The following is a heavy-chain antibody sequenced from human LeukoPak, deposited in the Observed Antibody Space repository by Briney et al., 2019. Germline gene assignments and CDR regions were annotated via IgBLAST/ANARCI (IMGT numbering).Heavy chain of an antibody. D-gene: IGHD6-19*01. CDR1: SGSISSYY. J-gene: IGHJ4*01. CDR2: IHYSGST. CDR3: ARKQWQVSHYFYY. V-gene: IGHV4-59*08. Sequence: SETLSLTCSVFSGSISSYYWSWIRQPPGKGLEWIGYIHYSGSTNYNPSLKSRVTISVDTSKNQFSLKLSSVTAADTAVYYCARKQWQVSHYFYYWGHGTLVTVSS.